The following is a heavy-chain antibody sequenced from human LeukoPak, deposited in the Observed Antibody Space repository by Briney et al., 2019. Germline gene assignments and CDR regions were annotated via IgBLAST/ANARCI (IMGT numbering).Heavy chain of an antibody. J-gene: IGHJ4*02. Sequence: SETLSLTCTVSGGSISSYYWSWIRQPPGKGLEWIGYIYYSGSTNYNPSLKSRVTISVDTSKNQFSLKLSSVTAADTAVYYCARDVVGATDYWGQGTLVTVSS. D-gene: IGHD1-26*01. V-gene: IGHV4-59*01. CDR3: ARDVVGATDY. CDR2: IYYSGST. CDR1: GGSISSYY.